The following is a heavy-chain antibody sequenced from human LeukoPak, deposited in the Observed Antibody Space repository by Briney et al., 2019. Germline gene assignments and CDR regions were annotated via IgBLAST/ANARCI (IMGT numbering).Heavy chain of an antibody. V-gene: IGHV1-69*04. CDR1: GGTFSSYA. CDR2: IIPIFGIA. Sequence: ASVKVSCKASGGTFSSYAISWVRPAPGQGLEWMGRIIPIFGIANYAQKFQGRVTITADKSTSTAYMELSSLRSEDTAVYYCARDRDIAEKRGRPTYYDGMDVWGQGATVTGSS. CDR3: ARDRDIAEKRGRPTYYDGMDV. D-gene: IGHD5-12*01. J-gene: IGHJ6*02.